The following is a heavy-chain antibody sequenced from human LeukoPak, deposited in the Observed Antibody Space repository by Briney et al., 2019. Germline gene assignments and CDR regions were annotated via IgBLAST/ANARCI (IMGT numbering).Heavy chain of an antibody. Sequence: GGSLRLSCAASGFTFSSYAMHWVRQDPGKGLEWVAVISYDGSNKYYADSVKGRFTISRDNSKNTLYLQMNSLRAEDTAVYYCARDGTYYYDSSGYGDFDYWGQGTLVTVSS. CDR2: ISYDGSNK. V-gene: IGHV3-30-3*01. CDR1: GFTFSSYA. CDR3: ARDGTYYYDSSGYGDFDY. J-gene: IGHJ4*02. D-gene: IGHD3-22*01.